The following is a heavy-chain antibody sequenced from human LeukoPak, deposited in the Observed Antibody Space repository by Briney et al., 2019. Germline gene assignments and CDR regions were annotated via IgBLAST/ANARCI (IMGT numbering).Heavy chain of an antibody. J-gene: IGHJ3*02. CDR1: GGTFSSYA. CDR3: ARKALQKDLLSDLNAFDI. V-gene: IGHV1-69*06. Sequence: GSSVKVSCKASGGTFSSYAISWVRQAPGQGLEWMGGIIPIFGTANYAQKFQGRVTITADKSTSTAYMELSSLRSEDTAVYYCARKALQKDLLSDLNAFDIWGQGTMVTVSS. D-gene: IGHD3-16*02. CDR2: IIPIFGTA.